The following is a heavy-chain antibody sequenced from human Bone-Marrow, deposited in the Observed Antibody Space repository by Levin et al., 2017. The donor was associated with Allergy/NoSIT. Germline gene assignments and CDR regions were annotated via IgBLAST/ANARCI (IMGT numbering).Heavy chain of an antibody. CDR1: GVSINNYF. J-gene: IGHJ6*02. CDR3: ARAGDWESSVWYGTKDYAMEF. D-gene: IGHD6-19*01. CDR2: IYSTASS. Sequence: SQTFSLTCNVSGVSINNYFWSWIRQPPGKGLEWIGYIYSTASSSYNPSLKNRVTMSIETSKNQVSLKLRSVTAADTAVYYCARAGDWESSVWYGTKDYAMEFWGQGTTVTVSS. V-gene: IGHV4-59*01.